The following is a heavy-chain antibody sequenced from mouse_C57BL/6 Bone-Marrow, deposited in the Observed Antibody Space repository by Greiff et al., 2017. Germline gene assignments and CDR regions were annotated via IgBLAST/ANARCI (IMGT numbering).Heavy chain of an antibody. J-gene: IGHJ1*03. CDR2: IYPRSGNT. CDR1: GYTFTSYG. CDR3: AREAITTVVATDWYFDV. V-gene: IGHV1-81*01. D-gene: IGHD1-1*01. Sequence: QLKQSGAELARPGASVKLSCKASGYTFTSYGISWVKQRTGQGLEWIGEIYPRSGNTYYNEKFKGKATLTADKSSSTAYMELRSLTSEDSAVYFCAREAITTVVATDWYFDVWGTGTTVTVSS.